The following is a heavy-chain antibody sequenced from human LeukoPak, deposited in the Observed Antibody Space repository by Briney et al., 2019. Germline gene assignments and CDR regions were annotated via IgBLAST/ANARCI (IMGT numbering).Heavy chain of an antibody. CDR2: ISYDGSNK. D-gene: IGHD2-15*01. Sequence: PGGSLRLSCAASGFTFSSYAMHWVRQAPGKGLEWVAVISYDGSNKYYADSVKGRFTISRDNSKNTLYLQMNSLRAEDTAVYYCAREQYPLGYCSGGSCYSLYYWGQGTLVTVSS. V-gene: IGHV3-30*04. J-gene: IGHJ4*02. CDR3: AREQYPLGYCSGGSCYSLYY. CDR1: GFTFSSYA.